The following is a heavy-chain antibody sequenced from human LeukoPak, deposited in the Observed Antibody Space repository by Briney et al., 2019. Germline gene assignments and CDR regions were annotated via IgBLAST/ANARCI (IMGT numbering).Heavy chain of an antibody. V-gene: IGHV3-23*01. D-gene: IGHD5-12*01. J-gene: IGHJ6*02. CDR1: GFSFSNYP. CDR2: ISGSGSYT. CDR3: TRDGGPASAGYLQYYYGMDV. Sequence: PRGSLRLSCEPSGFSFSNYPMSWVRQAPGKGLEWVSGISGSGSYTYHADSVKGRFSIFRDNSQNMLFLQLNNLRDEDTAVYYCTRDGGPASAGYLQYYYGMDVWGQGTTVTVS.